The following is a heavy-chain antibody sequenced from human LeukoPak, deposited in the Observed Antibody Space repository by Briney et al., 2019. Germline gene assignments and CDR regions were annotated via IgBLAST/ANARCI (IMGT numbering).Heavy chain of an antibody. D-gene: IGHD2-2*01. J-gene: IGHJ4*02. CDR1: GFTISSYA. CDR2: ISYDGSNK. CDR3: ARDLQL. Sequence: PGRSLRLSCAASGFTISSYAMHWVRQAPGKGLEWVAVISYDGSNKYYADSVKGRFTISRDNSKNTLYLQMNSLRAEDTAVYYCARDLQLWGQGTLVTVSS. V-gene: IGHV3-30-3*01.